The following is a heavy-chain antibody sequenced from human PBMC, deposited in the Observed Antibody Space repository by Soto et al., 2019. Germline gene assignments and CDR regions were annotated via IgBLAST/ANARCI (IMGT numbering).Heavy chain of an antibody. CDR3: TALDP. J-gene: IGHJ5*02. CDR1: RFIFSSA. V-gene: IGHV3-30-3*01. Sequence: QSGGSMRLSCAVSRFIFSSAMHWVRQAPGKGLEWVAVISYDGSNEYYADSVKGRFSISRDNSKNTVYLQMNSLRPEDTAVYYCTALDP. CDR2: ISYDGSNE.